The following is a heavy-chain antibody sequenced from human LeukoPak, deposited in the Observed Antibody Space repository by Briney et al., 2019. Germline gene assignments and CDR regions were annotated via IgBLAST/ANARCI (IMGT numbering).Heavy chain of an antibody. CDR2: IYPCDSDT. Sequence: ESLKISCKASGYSFTSHWIGWVRQMPGKGLEWRGGIYPCDSDTRYSPSFQGQVTISADKSINTASLQWSSLKASDTAIYYCARQRSGYGDYVDYWGLGTLVTVSS. CDR1: GYSFTSHW. CDR3: ARQRSGYGDYVDY. V-gene: IGHV5-51*01. J-gene: IGHJ4*02. D-gene: IGHD4-17*01.